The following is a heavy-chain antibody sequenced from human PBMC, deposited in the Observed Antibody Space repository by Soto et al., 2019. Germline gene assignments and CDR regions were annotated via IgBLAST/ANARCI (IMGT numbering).Heavy chain of an antibody. D-gene: IGHD6-13*01. J-gene: IGHJ4*02. CDR3: ARTIGGAAAF. V-gene: IGHV3-7*01. CDR1: GFTFSNYW. Sequence: GGSLRLSCAASGFTFSNYWMHWVRQTPGKGLEWVANIKHDETEIYYADSVKGRFTISRDNAQNSLYLQMNSLRAEDTAMYFCARTIGGAAAFWGQGTLVTVSS. CDR2: IKHDETEI.